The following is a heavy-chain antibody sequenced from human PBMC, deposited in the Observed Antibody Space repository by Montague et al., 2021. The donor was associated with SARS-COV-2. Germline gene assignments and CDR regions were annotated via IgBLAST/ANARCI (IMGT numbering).Heavy chain of an antibody. Sequence: SETLSLTCGVSGASVSSTNWWSWVRQPTGKGLEWIGEIYHTGNTNYNPSLKSRVYISFDKSKNQLSLRLNSVTAADTAVYYCASPKEGSGYYRPFDYWGQGILVTVSS. CDR1: GASVSSTNW. CDR3: ASPKEGSGYYRPFDY. D-gene: IGHD3-22*01. V-gene: IGHV4-4*02. J-gene: IGHJ4*02. CDR2: IYHTGNT.